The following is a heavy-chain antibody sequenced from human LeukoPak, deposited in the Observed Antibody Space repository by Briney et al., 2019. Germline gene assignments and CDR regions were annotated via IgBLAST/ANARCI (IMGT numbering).Heavy chain of an antibody. CDR3: ARHKGGSYGDYVNAFDI. D-gene: IGHD4-17*01. J-gene: IGHJ3*02. CDR1: GGSISSSSYY. CDR2: IYYSGST. V-gene: IGHV4-39*01. Sequence: KASETLSLTCGVSGGSISSSSYYWGWIRQPPGKGLEWIGSIYYSGSTYYNPSLKSRVTISVDTSKNQFSLKLSSVTAADTAVYYCARHKGGSYGDYVNAFDIWGQGTMVTVSS.